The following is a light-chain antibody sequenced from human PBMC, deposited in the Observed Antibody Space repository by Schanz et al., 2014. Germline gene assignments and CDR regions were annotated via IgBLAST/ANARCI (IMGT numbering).Light chain of an antibody. CDR2: GAS. CDR1: QSVTSTY. CDR3: QQYGLAPYT. J-gene: IGKJ2*01. V-gene: IGKV3-20*01. Sequence: VMTQSPATLSVSPGESATLSCRASQSVTSTYLAWYQQKPGQAPRLLISGASNRATGIPPKFRGSGSGTDFTLTISRLEPDDFGVFYCQQYGLAPYTFGRGTRLELK.